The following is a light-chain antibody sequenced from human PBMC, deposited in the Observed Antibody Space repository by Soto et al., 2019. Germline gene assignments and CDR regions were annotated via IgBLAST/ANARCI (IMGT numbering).Light chain of an antibody. CDR3: QQYDNLPLLT. CDR2: DAS. Sequence: DIQMTQSPSSLSASVGDRVTITCQASQDITNSLNWYQQKPGKAPKLLIYDASHLETGVPSRFSGSGSGTDFTFTISSLQPEDFATYYCQQYDNLPLLTFGGGTRVEIK. V-gene: IGKV1-33*01. CDR1: QDITNS. J-gene: IGKJ4*01.